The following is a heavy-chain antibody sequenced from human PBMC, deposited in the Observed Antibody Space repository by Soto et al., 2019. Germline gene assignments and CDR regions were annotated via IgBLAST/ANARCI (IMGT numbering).Heavy chain of an antibody. J-gene: IGHJ5*02. CDR2: IYHGGSP. CDR1: RYSISSGYS. Sequence: SETLSLTCAASRYSISSGYSWGWLRQPPGKGLEWIGSIYHGGSPYYNPSLNSRVPLSVDTSKNQLSLKLRFVTAADTAVYYCAREAAETVGDGYWCDPWGQGTLVTVSS. V-gene: IGHV4-38-2*02. CDR3: AREAAETVGDGYWCDP. D-gene: IGHD6-13*01.